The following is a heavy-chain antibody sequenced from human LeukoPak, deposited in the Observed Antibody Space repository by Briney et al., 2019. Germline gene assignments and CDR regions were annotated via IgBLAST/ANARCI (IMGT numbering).Heavy chain of an antibody. V-gene: IGHV1-2*02. CDR2: IDPKSGGT. Sequence: ASVKVSCKASGYTFTSYAMHWVRQAPGQRLEWMGWIDPKSGGTKYAQKFQGRVTMTRDMSISTAYMDLRRLKSDDTAVYYCVRDMDRGQWLVRPYNWGQGTLVTVSS. CDR1: GYTFTSYA. J-gene: IGHJ4*02. D-gene: IGHD6-19*01. CDR3: VRDMDRGQWLVRPYN.